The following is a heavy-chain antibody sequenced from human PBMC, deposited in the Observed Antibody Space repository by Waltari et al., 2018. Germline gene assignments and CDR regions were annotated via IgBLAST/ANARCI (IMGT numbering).Heavy chain of an antibody. CDR1: GFTFSSYA. CDR2: ISYDGSNK. Sequence: SLRLSCAASGFTFSSYAMHWVRQAPGKGLEWVAVISYDGSNKYYADSVKGRFTISRDNSKNTLYLQMNSLRAEDTAVYYCARDEMVQGVNNFDYWGQGTLVTVSS. J-gene: IGHJ4*02. V-gene: IGHV3-30-3*01. CDR3: ARDEMVQGVNNFDY. D-gene: IGHD3-10*01.